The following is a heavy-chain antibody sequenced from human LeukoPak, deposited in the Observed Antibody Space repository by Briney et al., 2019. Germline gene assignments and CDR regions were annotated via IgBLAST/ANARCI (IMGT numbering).Heavy chain of an antibody. CDR2: ISSSSSTI. J-gene: IGHJ4*02. CDR1: GFTFSSYS. D-gene: IGHD3-3*01. CDR3: ARGEYYDFWSGYYYPPYYFDY. Sequence: GGSLRLSCAGSGFTFSSYSMNWVRQAPGKGLEWVSYISSSSSTIYYADSVKGRFTISRDNAKNSLYLQMNSLRAEDTAVYYCARGEYYDFWSGYYYPPYYFDYWGQGTLVTVSS. V-gene: IGHV3-48*01.